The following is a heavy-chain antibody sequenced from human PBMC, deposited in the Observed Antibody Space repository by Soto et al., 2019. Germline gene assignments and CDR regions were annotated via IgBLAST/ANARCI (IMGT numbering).Heavy chain of an antibody. J-gene: IGHJ3*02. Sequence: QVQLQESGPGLVKPSGTLSLTCAVAGGYISSNNWWRWVRQPPGKGLEWIGEIYHSGRTKYNPSRKSRVTISVDKSKNQFSLKLSSLTAADTAVYYCASPALMVLRYCDWPHDAYDIWGQGTMVTVSS. CDR1: GGYISSNNW. CDR2: IYHSGRT. D-gene: IGHD3-9*01. CDR3: ASPALMVLRYCDWPHDAYDI. V-gene: IGHV4-4*02.